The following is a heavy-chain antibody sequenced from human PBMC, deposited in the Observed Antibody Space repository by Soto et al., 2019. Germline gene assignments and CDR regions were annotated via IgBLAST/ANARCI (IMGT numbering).Heavy chain of an antibody. D-gene: IGHD5-12*01. J-gene: IGHJ6*02. Sequence: ASQTLSLTGTVSGGSNSSYYWSWIPQPPGKGLEWIGCIYYSGSTNYNPSLQSRVTISVDTAKNQFPLKLSSVTAADTAVYYCARVSGYGDYGIDVWGQGTTVTVSS. CDR1: GGSNSSYY. V-gene: IGHV4-59*01. CDR3: ARVSGYGDYGIDV. CDR2: IYYSGST.